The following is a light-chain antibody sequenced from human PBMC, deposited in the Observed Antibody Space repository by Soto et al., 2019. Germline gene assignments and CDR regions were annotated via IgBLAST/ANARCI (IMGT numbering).Light chain of an antibody. CDR2: EDT. CDR1: SRDGGNYNL. CDR3: WSSAVGRTYV. V-gene: IGLV2-23*01. J-gene: IGLJ1*01. Sequence: QSLLPQPASVSGAPGQPITISCTGSSRDGGNYNLVSWYQQHPGKAPKLMIYEDTKWPSGVSNRFSGSKSGNTAYLTISGLQAEEEADYYCWSSAVGRTYVFGTGTKVTVL.